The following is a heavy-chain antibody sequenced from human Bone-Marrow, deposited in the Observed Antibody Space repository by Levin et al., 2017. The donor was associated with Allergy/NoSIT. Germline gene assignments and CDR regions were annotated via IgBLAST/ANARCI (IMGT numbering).Heavy chain of an antibody. CDR3: ARAHCSSTSCSSLDY. V-gene: IGHV3-33*01. Sequence: LSLTCAASGFTFSSYGMHWVRQAPGKGLEWVAVLWYDGSKNYYADSVRGRFTISRDTSKNTLDLEMNSLRAEDTAVYYCARAHCSSTSCSSLDYWGQGTLVTVSS. D-gene: IGHD2-2*01. CDR2: LWYDGSKN. CDR1: GFTFSSYG. J-gene: IGHJ4*02.